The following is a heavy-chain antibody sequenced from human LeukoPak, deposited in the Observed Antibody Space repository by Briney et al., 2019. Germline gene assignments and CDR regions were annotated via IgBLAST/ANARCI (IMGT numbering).Heavy chain of an antibody. CDR3: ASQGYYDFWSGYYSPRCGFQH. CDR1: GGSISSSSYY. J-gene: IGHJ1*01. Sequence: SETLSLTCTVSGGSISSSSYYWGWIRQPPGKGLEWIGSIYYSGSTYYNPSLKSRVTISVDTSKNQFSLKLSSVTAADTAVYYCASQGYYDFWSGYYSPRCGFQHWGQGTLVTVSS. D-gene: IGHD3-3*01. V-gene: IGHV4-39*01. CDR2: IYYSGST.